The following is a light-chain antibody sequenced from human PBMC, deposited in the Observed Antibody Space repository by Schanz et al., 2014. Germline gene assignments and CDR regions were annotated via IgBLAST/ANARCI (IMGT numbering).Light chain of an antibody. CDR2: GAS. J-gene: IGKJ1*01. CDR1: QSVSSK. V-gene: IGKV3-15*01. Sequence: EIVMTQSPATLSVSPGERATLSCRASQSVSSKLAWYQQKPGQAPRLLIYGASIRATGTPARFSGSGSGTEFTLTISSLQSEDFAVYYCQQYNNWPKTFGQGTKVEIK. CDR3: QQYNNWPKT.